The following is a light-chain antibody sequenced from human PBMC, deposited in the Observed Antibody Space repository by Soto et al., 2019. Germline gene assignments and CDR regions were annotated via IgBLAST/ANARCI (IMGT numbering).Light chain of an antibody. CDR2: LGS. CDR1: QSLLHSNGYNY. Sequence: DIVMTQSPLSLPVTPGEPASISCRSSQSLLHSNGYNYLGWYLQKPGQSPQLLIYLGSNRASGVPDRFSGSGPGTDFTLKISGVEAEDVGVYYCMQVLQNPVTFGPGTKVDIK. J-gene: IGKJ3*01. CDR3: MQVLQNPVT. V-gene: IGKV2-28*01.